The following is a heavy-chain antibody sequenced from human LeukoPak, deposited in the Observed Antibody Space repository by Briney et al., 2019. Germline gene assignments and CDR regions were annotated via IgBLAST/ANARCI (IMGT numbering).Heavy chain of an antibody. V-gene: IGHV4-59*12. CDR3: AREVGITGTTSLAIDY. CDR2: IYYSGST. Sequence: PSETLFLTCTVSGVSISSYYWSWIRQPPGKGLEWIGYIYYSGSTNYNPSLKSRVTISVDTSKNQFSLKLSSVTAADTAVYYCAREVGITGTTSLAIDYWGQGTLVTVSS. CDR1: GVSISSYY. D-gene: IGHD1-20*01. J-gene: IGHJ4*02.